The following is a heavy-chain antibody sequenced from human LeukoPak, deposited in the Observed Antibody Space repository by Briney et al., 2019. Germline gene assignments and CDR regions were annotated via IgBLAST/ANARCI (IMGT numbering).Heavy chain of an antibody. Sequence: ASVKVSCKASGYTFTGYYMHWVRQAPGQGREWMGWINPNSGGTNYAQKFQGRVTMTRDTSISTAYMELSRLRSDDTAVYYCAREVVVITGGYFDYWGQGTLVTVSS. D-gene: IGHD3-22*01. CDR3: AREVVVITGGYFDY. CDR2: INPNSGGT. J-gene: IGHJ4*02. V-gene: IGHV1-2*02. CDR1: GYTFTGYY.